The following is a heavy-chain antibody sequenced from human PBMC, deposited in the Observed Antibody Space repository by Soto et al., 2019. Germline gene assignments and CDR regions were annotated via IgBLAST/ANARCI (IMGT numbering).Heavy chain of an antibody. D-gene: IGHD4-17*01. CDR3: TTDYGDYHYDY. V-gene: IGHV3-15*01. CDR1: GFTFSNAW. CDR2: IKSKTDGGTT. Sequence: GGSLRLSCAASGFTFSNAWVSWVRQAPGKGLEWVGRIKSKTDGGTTDYAAPVKGRFTISRDDSKNTLYLQMNSLKTEDTAVYYCTTDYGDYHYDYWGQGTLVTVSS. J-gene: IGHJ4*02.